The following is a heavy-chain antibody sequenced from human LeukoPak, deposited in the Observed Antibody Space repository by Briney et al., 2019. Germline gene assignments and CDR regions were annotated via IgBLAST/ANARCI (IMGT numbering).Heavy chain of an antibody. CDR2: ISGSGGST. Sequence: PGGSLRLSCAASGFTFSSYAMSWVRQAPGKGLEWVSAISGSGGSTYYADSVKGRFTISRDNSKNTLYLQMNSLRAEDTAVYYCAKDRGDSSGWYFKNYYYYGMDVWGQGTTVTVSS. V-gene: IGHV3-23*01. CDR1: GFTFSSYA. J-gene: IGHJ6*02. CDR3: AKDRGDSSGWYFKNYYYYGMDV. D-gene: IGHD6-19*01.